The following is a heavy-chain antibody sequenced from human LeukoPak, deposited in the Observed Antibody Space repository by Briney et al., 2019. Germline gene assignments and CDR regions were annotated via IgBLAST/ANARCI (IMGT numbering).Heavy chain of an antibody. J-gene: IGHJ4*02. V-gene: IGHV4-59*08. CDR1: GGSISSYQ. D-gene: IGHD3-22*01. CDR2: ISYNGST. CDR3: ARHSHYYDMDY. Sequence: SETLSLTCIVSGGSISSYQWRWVRQPPGKGLEWIGCISYNGSTNYNPSLKSRVTISVDTSKNQFSLKLSSVTAADTAVYYCARHSHYYDMDYWGQGTLVTVSS.